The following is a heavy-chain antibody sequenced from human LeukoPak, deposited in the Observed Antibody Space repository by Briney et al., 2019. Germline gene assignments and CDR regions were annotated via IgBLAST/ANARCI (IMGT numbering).Heavy chain of an antibody. Sequence: SETLSLTCAVYGGSFSGYYWSWIRQPPGKGLEWIGEINHSGSTNYNPSLKSRVTISVDTSKNQFSLKLSSVTAADTAVYYCARGIGGYSYGPADWLDPWGQGTLVTVSS. CDR3: ARGIGGYSYGPADWLDP. CDR2: INHSGST. J-gene: IGHJ5*02. CDR1: GGSFSGYY. D-gene: IGHD5-18*01. V-gene: IGHV4-34*01.